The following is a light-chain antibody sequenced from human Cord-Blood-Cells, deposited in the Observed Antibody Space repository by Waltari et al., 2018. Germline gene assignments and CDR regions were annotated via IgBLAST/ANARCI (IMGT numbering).Light chain of an antibody. CDR3: SSYTSSSTLGV. J-gene: IGLJ3*02. CDR1: RCDVGAYNL. V-gene: IGLV2-14*03. Sequence: SALTQPASVHGYPGQSIPLSCTGTRCDVGAYNLVLWYQHHPGKAPKLMIYSVSNRPSGVSNRFSGSKSGNTASLTISGLQAEEEADYYCSSYTSSSTLGVFGRGTKLTVL. CDR2: SVS.